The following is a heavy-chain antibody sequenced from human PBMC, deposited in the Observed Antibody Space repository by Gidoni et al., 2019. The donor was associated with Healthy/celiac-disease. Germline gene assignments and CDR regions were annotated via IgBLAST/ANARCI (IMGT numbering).Heavy chain of an antibody. D-gene: IGHD4-4*01. CDR1: GFTFDDYA. CDR2: ISWNSGSI. J-gene: IGHJ1*01. Sequence: EVQLVESGGGLVQPGRSLRLSCAASGFTFDDYAMHWVRQAPGKGLEWVSGISWNSGSIGYADSVKGRFTISRDNAKNSLYLQMNSLRAEDTALYYCAKAPPGNSPIYFQHWGQGTLVTVSS. V-gene: IGHV3-9*01. CDR3: AKAPPGNSPIYFQH.